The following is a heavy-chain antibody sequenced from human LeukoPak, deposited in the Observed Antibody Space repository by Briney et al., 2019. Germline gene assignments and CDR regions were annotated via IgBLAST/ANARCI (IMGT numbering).Heavy chain of an antibody. Sequence: GGSLRLSCAASGFTFSSYAMSWVRQAPGKGLEWVSAISGSGGSTYYADSVKGRFTISRDNSKNTLYLKMNSLRAEDTAVYYCAKGYSYGPSKYYFDYWGQGILVTVSS. CDR1: GFTFSSYA. J-gene: IGHJ4*02. V-gene: IGHV3-23*01. D-gene: IGHD5-18*01. CDR2: ISGSGGST. CDR3: AKGYSYGPSKYYFDY.